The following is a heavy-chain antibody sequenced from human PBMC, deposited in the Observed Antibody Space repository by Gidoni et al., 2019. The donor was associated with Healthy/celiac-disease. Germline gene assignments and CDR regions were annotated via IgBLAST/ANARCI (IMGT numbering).Heavy chain of an antibody. CDR3: ARDLRCSGGSCYPPDWFDP. V-gene: IGHV1-69*01. CDR1: GGTFSSYA. Sequence: QVQLVQSGAEVKKPGSSVKVSCKASGGTFSSYAISWVRQAPGQGLEWMGGIIPIFGTANYAQKFQGRVTITADESTSTAYMELSSLRSEDTAVYYCARDLRCSGGSCYPPDWFDPWGQGTLVTVSS. CDR2: IIPIFGTA. D-gene: IGHD2-15*01. J-gene: IGHJ5*02.